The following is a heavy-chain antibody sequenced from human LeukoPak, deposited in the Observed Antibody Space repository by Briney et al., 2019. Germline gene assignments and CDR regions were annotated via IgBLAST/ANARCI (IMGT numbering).Heavy chain of an antibody. CDR3: ARASMVRGVIGY. V-gene: IGHV4-34*01. CDR2: INHSGST. Sequence: SETLSLTCVVYGGSFSGYYWSWIRQPPGKGLEWIGEINHSGSTNYNPSLKSRVTISVGTSKNQFSLKLSSVTAADTAVYYCARASMVRGVIGYWGQGTLVTVSS. J-gene: IGHJ4*02. CDR1: GGSFSGYY. D-gene: IGHD3-10*01.